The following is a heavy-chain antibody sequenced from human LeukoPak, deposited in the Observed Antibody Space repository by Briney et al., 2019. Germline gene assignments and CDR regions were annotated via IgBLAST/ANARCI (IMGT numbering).Heavy chain of an antibody. CDR3: ASARGSGSNTDY. V-gene: IGHV1-69*05. CDR2: IIPIFGTA. J-gene: IGHJ4*02. CDR1: GGTFSSYA. Sequence: SVKVSCKASGGTFSSYAISWVRQAPGQGLEWMGGIIPIFGTANYAQRFQGRVTITTDESTSTAYMELSSLRSEDTAVYYCASARGSGSNTDYWGQGTLVTVSS. D-gene: IGHD3-10*01.